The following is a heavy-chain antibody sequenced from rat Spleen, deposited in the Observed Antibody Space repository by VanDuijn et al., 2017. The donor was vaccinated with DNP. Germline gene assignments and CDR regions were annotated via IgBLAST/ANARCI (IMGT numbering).Heavy chain of an antibody. J-gene: IGHJ2*01. CDR1: GFTFSDYA. CDR2: IIYDGGST. D-gene: IGHD1-4*01. V-gene: IGHV5-17*01. CDR3: AGRPPPTRGPFDY. Sequence: EVQLVESGGGMVQPGNSLKLSCATSGFTFSDYAMAWVRQSPKKGLEWVATIIYDGGSTYYRDSVKGRFTITRDNTKSTLYLRMDSLRSEDTATYYGAGRPPPTRGPFDYWGRGVMVTVSS.